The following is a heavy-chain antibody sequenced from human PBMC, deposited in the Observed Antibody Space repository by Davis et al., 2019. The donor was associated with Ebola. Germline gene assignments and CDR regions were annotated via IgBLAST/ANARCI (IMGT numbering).Heavy chain of an antibody. CDR3: ICGDQLTGGLYYYYGMDV. V-gene: IGHV1-3*01. CDR2: INVGNGDT. Sequence: ASVKVSCKASGYIFTSYAIHWVRQAPGQGLEWMGWINVGNGDTKYSQKFRDRVTITRDTSASTSYMELSSLRSEDTAVYYCICGDQLTGGLYYYYGMDVWDQGTTVTVSS. J-gene: IGHJ6*02. D-gene: IGHD2-21*01. CDR1: GYIFTSYA.